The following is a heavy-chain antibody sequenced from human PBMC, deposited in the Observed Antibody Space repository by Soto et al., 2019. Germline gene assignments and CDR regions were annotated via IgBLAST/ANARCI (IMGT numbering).Heavy chain of an antibody. CDR1: GFIIGSYG. D-gene: IGHD1-1*01. J-gene: IGHJ4*02. CDR2: ITYDGSNK. V-gene: IGHV3-30*18. Sequence: QVQLVESGGGVVQPGRSLRLSCAASGFIIGSYGMHWVRQAPGKGLEWVAVITYDGSNKYYADSVRGRFSISRDNSRNTVYLQMHSLSAEDTAVYYCAKDPKATGTHYWGRGTLVTVSS. CDR3: AKDPKATGTHY.